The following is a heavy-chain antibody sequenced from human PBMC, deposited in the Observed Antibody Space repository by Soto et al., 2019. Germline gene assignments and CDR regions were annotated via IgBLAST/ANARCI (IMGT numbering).Heavy chain of an antibody. V-gene: IGHV1-18*01. CDR2: ISAYNGNT. CDR1: GYTFTSYG. CDR3: ASTVYYYDSSGSWFDP. Sequence: ASVKVSCKASGYTFTSYGISWVRQAPGQGLEWMGWISAYNGNTNYAQKLQGRVTMTTDTSTSTAYMELRSLRSDDTAVYYCASTVYYYDSSGSWFDPWGQGTLVTVSS. D-gene: IGHD3-22*01. J-gene: IGHJ5*02.